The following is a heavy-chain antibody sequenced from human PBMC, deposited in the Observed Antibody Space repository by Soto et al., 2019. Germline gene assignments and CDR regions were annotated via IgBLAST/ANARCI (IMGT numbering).Heavy chain of an antibody. CDR1: GFTFSCYV. CDR3: AKKAGYSGYDPFEC. V-gene: IGHV3-23*01. CDR2: VSTSGGST. D-gene: IGHD5-12*01. J-gene: IGHJ4*02. Sequence: GWSLRLSFAASGFTFSCYVMSLVRQAPGKGLEWVSAVSTSGGSTFYAGSVKGRFAISRDNSKNTLYLQMNSLRAEDTAVYYCAKKAGYSGYDPFECWGKGTPVTVS.